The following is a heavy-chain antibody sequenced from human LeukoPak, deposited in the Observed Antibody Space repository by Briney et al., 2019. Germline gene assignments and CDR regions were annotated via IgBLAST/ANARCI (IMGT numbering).Heavy chain of an antibody. D-gene: IGHD5-12*01. CDR2: IYYSGST. J-gene: IGHJ4*02. CDR3: ARVVATTSCHFDY. CDR1: GGSISSSSYY. V-gene: IGHV4-39*07. Sequence: SETLSLTRTVSGGSISSSSYYWGWIRQPPGKGLEWIGSIYYSGSTYYNPSLKSRVTISVDTSKNQFSLKLSSVTAADTAVYYCARVVATTSCHFDYWGQGALVTVSS.